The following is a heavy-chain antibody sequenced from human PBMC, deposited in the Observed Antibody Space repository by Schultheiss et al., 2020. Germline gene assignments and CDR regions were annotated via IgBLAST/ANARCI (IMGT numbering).Heavy chain of an antibody. V-gene: IGHV3-15*07. Sequence: GGSLRLSCAASGFTFSNYGMHWVRQAPGKGLEWVGRIKSKTDGGTTDYAAPVKGRFTISRDDSKNTLYLQMNSLKTEDTAVYYCTTGIAVAGYYYYGMDVWGQGTTVTVSS. CDR2: IKSKTDGGTT. CDR1: GFTFSNYG. J-gene: IGHJ6*02. D-gene: IGHD6-19*01. CDR3: TTGIAVAGYYYYGMDV.